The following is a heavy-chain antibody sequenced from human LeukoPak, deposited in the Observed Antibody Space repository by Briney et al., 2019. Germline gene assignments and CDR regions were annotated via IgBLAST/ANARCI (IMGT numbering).Heavy chain of an antibody. CDR3: ARHKPGNYYYGMAV. CDR2: IYYSGST. CDR1: EGSISSYF. D-gene: IGHD3-10*01. Sequence: PSETLSLICTGSEGSISSYFWRRIRQPPGKGLEWIGYIYYSGSTNYNPSLKSRVTISVDTSKNQFFLKLSSVTAADTAVYYCARHKPGNYYYGMAVWGQCTTVTVSS. J-gene: IGHJ6*02. V-gene: IGHV4-59*08.